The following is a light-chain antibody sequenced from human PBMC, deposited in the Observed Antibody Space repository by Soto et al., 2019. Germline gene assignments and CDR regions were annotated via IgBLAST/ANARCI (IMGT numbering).Light chain of an antibody. CDR3: QHYNNWTPVPWT. CDR2: GAS. CDR1: QSVSSN. Sequence: EIVMTQSPATLSVSPGERATLSCRASQSVSSNLAWYQQKPGQAPRLLIYGASTRATSIPARFSGSGSGTECTNTINILEAEDVALYYCQHYNNWTPVPWTFGQGTKVEIK. J-gene: IGKJ1*01. V-gene: IGKV3-15*01.